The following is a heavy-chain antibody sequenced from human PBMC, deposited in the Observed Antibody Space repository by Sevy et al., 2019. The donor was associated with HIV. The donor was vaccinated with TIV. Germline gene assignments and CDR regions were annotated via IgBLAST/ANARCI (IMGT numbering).Heavy chain of an antibody. CDR2: ISGSGGST. CDR3: ARVYDILTDYFFDY. CDR1: GFTFSSYA. D-gene: IGHD3-9*01. V-gene: IGHV3-23*01. J-gene: IGHJ4*02. Sequence: GGSLRLSCAASGFTFSSYAMSWVRQAPGKGLEWVSAISGSGGSTYYADSVKGRFTISRDNSKNTPYLQMNSLRAEDTAVYYCARVYDILTDYFFDYWGQGTLVTVSS.